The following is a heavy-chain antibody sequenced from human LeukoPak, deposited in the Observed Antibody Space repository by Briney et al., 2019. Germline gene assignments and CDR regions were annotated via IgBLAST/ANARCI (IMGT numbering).Heavy chain of an antibody. CDR3: ARDASSSSPYYYYMDV. CDR1: GFAVSSNY. V-gene: IGHV3-53*01. CDR2: IYSGGST. D-gene: IGHD6-6*01. Sequence: PGGSLRLSCAVSGFAVSSNYMTWVRQAPGKGLEWVSVIYSGGSTYYADSVKGRFTISRDNAKNSLYLQMNSLRAEDTAVYYCARDASSSSPYYYYMDVWGKGTTVTVSS. J-gene: IGHJ6*03.